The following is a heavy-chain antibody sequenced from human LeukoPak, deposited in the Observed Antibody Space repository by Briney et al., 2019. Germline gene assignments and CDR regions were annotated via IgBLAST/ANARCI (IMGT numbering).Heavy chain of an antibody. J-gene: IGHJ6*04. CDR2: ISSSGSTI. D-gene: IGHD3-10*01. V-gene: IGHV3-48*03. CDR1: GFTFSSYE. CDR3: ARAHGLWFGELSPGYYYYYGMDV. Sequence: GGSLRLCCAASGFTFSSYEMNWVRQAAGKGLEWVSYISSSGSTIYYADSVKGRFTISRDNAKNSLYLQMNSLRAEDTAVYYCARAHGLWFGELSPGYYYYYGMDVWGKGTTVTVSS.